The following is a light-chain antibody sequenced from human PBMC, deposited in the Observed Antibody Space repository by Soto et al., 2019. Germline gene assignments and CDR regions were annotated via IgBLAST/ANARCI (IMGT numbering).Light chain of an antibody. J-gene: IGKJ1*01. Sequence: EIVLTQSPGTLSLSPGERATLSCRASQSVSSSYLAWYQQKPGQAPRLLIYGASSRATGIPDRFSGSGSGTDFTLTISRLEPDDFAVYYCQQYGSSPPTLGQGTKVEIK. V-gene: IGKV3-20*01. CDR1: QSVSSSY. CDR2: GAS. CDR3: QQYGSSPPT.